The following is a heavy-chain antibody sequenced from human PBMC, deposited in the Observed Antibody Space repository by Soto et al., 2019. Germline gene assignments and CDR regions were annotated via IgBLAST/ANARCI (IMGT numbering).Heavy chain of an antibody. CDR1: GGSIRSYY. CDR3: ARDSYNFDD. V-gene: IGHV4-59*01. J-gene: IGHJ4*02. CDR2: IYYSGST. Sequence: SETLSLTCTVSGGSIRSYYWSWIRQPPGKGLEWIGYIYYSGSTDYNPSLKSRVTMSVDTSKNQFSLKLRSVTAADKAVYYCARDSYNFDDWGQGILVTVSS. D-gene: IGHD5-18*01.